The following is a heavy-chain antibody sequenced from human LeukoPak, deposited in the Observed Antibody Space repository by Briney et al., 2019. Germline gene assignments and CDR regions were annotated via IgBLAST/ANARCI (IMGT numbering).Heavy chain of an antibody. CDR3: ARDGGRNFDY. J-gene: IGHJ4*02. Sequence: GGSLRLSCAASGFNFRNYWMGWVRQAPGKGLEWVANINPDGGGKFYVDSVEGRFTISRDNAKNSLYLQMNSLRAEDTAMYYCARDGGRNFDYWGQGTLVTVSS. CDR1: GFNFRNYW. CDR2: INPDGGGK. V-gene: IGHV3-7*01.